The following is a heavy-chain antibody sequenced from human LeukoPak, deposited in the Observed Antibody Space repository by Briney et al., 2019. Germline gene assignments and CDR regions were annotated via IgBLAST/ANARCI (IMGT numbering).Heavy chain of an antibody. CDR3: AKDGDIVVVVAAVYYFDY. V-gene: IGHV3-23*01. Sequence: GGSLRLSCAASGFTFSSYAMSWVRQAPGKGLEWVSAISGSGGSTYYADPAKGRFTISRDNSKNTLYLQMNSLRAEDTAVYYCAKDGDIVVVVAAVYYFDYWGQGTLVTVSS. CDR1: GFTFSSYA. J-gene: IGHJ4*02. D-gene: IGHD2-15*01. CDR2: ISGSGGST.